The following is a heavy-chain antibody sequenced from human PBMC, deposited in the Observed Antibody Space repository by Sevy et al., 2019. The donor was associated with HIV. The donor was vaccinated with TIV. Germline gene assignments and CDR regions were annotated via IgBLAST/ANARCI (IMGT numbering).Heavy chain of an antibody. CDR2: IKQDGSEK. CDR3: SRDLGFTMVRGVIYYFDY. J-gene: IGHJ4*02. V-gene: IGHV3-7*01. Sequence: GGSVRLSCAASGFTFSSYWMSWVRQAPGKGLEWVANIKQDGSEKYYVDSVKGRFTISRDNAKISLYLQMNSLRAEETAVYYCSRDLGFTMVRGVIYYFDYWGQGTLVTVSS. CDR1: GFTFSSYW. D-gene: IGHD3-10*01.